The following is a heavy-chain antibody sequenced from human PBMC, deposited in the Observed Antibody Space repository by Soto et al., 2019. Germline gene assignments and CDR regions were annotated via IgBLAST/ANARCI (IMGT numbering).Heavy chain of an antibody. V-gene: IGHV5-51*01. CDR3: ARNRIRQYYYGMDV. CDR1: GYSFANYW. J-gene: IGHJ6*02. Sequence: GESLKISCQCSGYSFANYWIAWVRQMPGKGLEWVGVICPGDSDTRYSPSFRGQVTISADKSISHVYLQWSSLKASDTAMYYCARNRIRQYYYGMDVWGQGTTVTVSS. CDR2: ICPGDSDT. D-gene: IGHD3-10*01.